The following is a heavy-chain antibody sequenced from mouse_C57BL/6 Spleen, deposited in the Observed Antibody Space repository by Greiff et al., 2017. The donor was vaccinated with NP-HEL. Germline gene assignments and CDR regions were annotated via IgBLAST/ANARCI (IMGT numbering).Heavy chain of an antibody. CDR2: IYPGNSDT. V-gene: IGHV1-5*01. CDR3: TRQNYYVSSWNWYFDV. J-gene: IGHJ1*03. Sequence: EVQLQQSGTVLARPGASVKMSCKTSGYTFTSYWMHWVKQRPGQGLEWIGAIYPGNSDTSYNQKFKGKAKLTAVTSASTAYMELSSLTNEDSAVYYCTRQNYYVSSWNWYFDVWGTGTTVTVSS. D-gene: IGHD1-1*01. CDR1: GYTFTSYW.